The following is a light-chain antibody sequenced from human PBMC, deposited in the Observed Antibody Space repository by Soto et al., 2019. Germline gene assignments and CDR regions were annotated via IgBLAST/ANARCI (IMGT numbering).Light chain of an antibody. CDR1: QSISSW. CDR3: QHYNSYSEA. V-gene: IGKV1-5*01. CDR2: DAS. J-gene: IGKJ1*01. Sequence: DIQVTQSPSTLSASVVGRVTFTCRASQSISSWLAWYQQKPGKAPKLLLYDASTLQSGVPSRFGGSGSGTDFTLTISRLHPDDFATYYCQHYNSYSEAFGQGTKVDIK.